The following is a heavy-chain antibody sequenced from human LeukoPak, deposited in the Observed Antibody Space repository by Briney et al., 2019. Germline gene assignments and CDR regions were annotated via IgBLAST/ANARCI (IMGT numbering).Heavy chain of an antibody. D-gene: IGHD6-13*01. CDR1: GGSLSSYY. J-gene: IGHJ4*02. CDR3: ARATGYSSSDFDY. V-gene: IGHV4-59*08. CDR2: IYYSGST. Sequence: PSETLSLTCTVSGGSLSSYYWSWIRQPPGKGLEWIGHIYYSGSTNYNPSLKSRVTISVDTSKNQFSLKLSSVTAADTAVYYCARATGYSSSDFDYWGQGTLVTVSS.